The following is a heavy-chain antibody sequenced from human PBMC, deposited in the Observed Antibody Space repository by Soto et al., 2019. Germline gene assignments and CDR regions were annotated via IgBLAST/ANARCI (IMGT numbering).Heavy chain of an antibody. CDR2: INHSGST. CDR1: GGSFSGCY. J-gene: IGHJ5*02. V-gene: IGHV4-34*01. D-gene: IGHD6-13*01. CDR3: ARGYSSSWLNWFDP. Sequence: SETLSLTCAVYGGSFSGCYWSWIRQPPGKGLEWIGEINHSGSTNYNPSLKSRVTISVDTSKNQFSLKLSSVTAADTAVYYCARGYSSSWLNWFDPWGQGTLVTVSS.